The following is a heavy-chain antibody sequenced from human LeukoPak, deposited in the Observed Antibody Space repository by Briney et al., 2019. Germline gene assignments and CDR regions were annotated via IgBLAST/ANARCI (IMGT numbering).Heavy chain of an antibody. D-gene: IGHD1-7*01. J-gene: IGHJ4*02. Sequence: GGSLRLSCAASGVTFSSYGMHWVRQALGKGLEWVAVISNDGSNKHYADSVKGRFTISRDNSKNTLYLQMNSLRAEDTAVYYCAKDLTGVNYCLDQWGQGTLVTVSS. CDR2: ISNDGSNK. CDR1: GVTFSSYG. CDR3: AKDLTGVNYCLDQ. V-gene: IGHV3-30*18.